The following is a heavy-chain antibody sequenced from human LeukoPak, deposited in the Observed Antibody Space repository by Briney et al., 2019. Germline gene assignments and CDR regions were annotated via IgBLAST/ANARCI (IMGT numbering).Heavy chain of an antibody. V-gene: IGHV1-2*02. Sequence: ASVKDSCKASGYTFTDYYMHWVRQAPGQGLEWMGWINPDSGGTNYAQKFQGRVTMTRDTSISAAYMELSRLTSDDTAVYYCARDSRVSTGWPYYCDYWGQGTLVTVSS. J-gene: IGHJ4*02. D-gene: IGHD6-19*01. CDR3: ARDSRVSTGWPYYCDY. CDR2: INPDSGGT. CDR1: GYTFTDYY.